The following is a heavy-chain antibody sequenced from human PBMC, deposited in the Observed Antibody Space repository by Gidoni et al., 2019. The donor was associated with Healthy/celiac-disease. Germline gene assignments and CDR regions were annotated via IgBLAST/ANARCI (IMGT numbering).Heavy chain of an antibody. CDR2: IYHSGST. D-gene: IGHD2-2*01. CDR1: GRSMSSGGYA. V-gene: IGHV4-30-2*01. Sequence: QLQLQESGAGLVKPAQTLSRTCAIYGRSMSSGGYAWSWIRQPPGKGLEWIGYIYHSGSTYYNPSLKSRVTISVDRSKNQFSLKLSSVTAADTAVYYCARVAHWDCSSTSCPSIDAFDIWGQGTMVTVSS. J-gene: IGHJ3*02. CDR3: ARVAHWDCSSTSCPSIDAFDI.